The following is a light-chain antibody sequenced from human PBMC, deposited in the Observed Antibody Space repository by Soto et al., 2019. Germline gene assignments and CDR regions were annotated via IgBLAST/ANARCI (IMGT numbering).Light chain of an antibody. V-gene: IGKV3-20*01. CDR2: GAS. CDR3: RQYGSSPWT. Sequence: EIVLTQSPGTLSLSPGERATLSCRASQSVSSSFLAWYQHKPGQAPRLLIYGASSRATGIPDRFSGSGSGTDFTLTISRLEPEDFAVYYCRQYGSSPWTFGQGTKVEIK. J-gene: IGKJ1*01. CDR1: QSVSSSF.